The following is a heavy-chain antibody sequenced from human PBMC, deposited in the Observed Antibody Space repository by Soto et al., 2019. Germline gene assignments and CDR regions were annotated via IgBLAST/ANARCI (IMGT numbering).Heavy chain of an antibody. Sequence: SETLSLTCTVSGGSISSYYWSWIRQPPGKGLEWIGYIYYSGSTNYNPSLKSRVTISVDTSKNQFSLKLSSVTAADTAVYYCARERGNILTGYYYFDYWAREPWSPSPQ. CDR1: GGSISSYY. CDR2: IYYSGST. D-gene: IGHD3-9*01. J-gene: IGHJ4*02. CDR3: ARERGNILTGYYYFDY. V-gene: IGHV4-59*01.